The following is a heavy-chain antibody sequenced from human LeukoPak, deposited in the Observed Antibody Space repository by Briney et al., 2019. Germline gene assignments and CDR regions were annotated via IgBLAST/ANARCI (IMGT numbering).Heavy chain of an antibody. CDR1: GGSISRGSYY. CDR3: ARETRYDCSSTSCYIDY. D-gene: IGHD2-2*02. V-gene: IGHV4-61*02. J-gene: IGHJ4*02. CDR2: IYNSGST. Sequence: SETLSLTCVVSGGSISRGSYYWNWIRQPAGKGLEWMGRIYNSGSTNYNPSLNSRVTISVDRSKNQFSLKLSSVTAADTAVYYCARETRYDCSSTSCYIDYWGQGTLVTVSS.